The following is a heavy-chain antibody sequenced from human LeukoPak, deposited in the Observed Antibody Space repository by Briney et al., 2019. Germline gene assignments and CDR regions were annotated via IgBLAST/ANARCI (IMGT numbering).Heavy chain of an antibody. CDR1: GFTVSSKY. D-gene: IGHD2-21*01. V-gene: IGHV3-66*01. CDR2: IYSDGST. Sequence: GGSLRLSCAASGFTVSSKYMTWVRQAPGKGLEWVSVIYSDGSTYYADSVRGRFTISRDNTKNTLYLQMNSLRAEDTAVYYCARVQGTALFRWYWGQGTLVTVSP. CDR3: ARVQGTALFRWY. J-gene: IGHJ4*02.